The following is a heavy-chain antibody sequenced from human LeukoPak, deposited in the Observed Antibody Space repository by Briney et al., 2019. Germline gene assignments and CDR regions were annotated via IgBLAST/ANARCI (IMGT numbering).Heavy chain of an antibody. V-gene: IGHV1-18*01. D-gene: IGHD3-10*01. Sequence: ASVKVSCKASGYTFTNYGISWVRQAPGQGLEWMGWISTYNGNTHYAQKFQGRVTITADKSTSTAYTELSSLRSEDTAVYYCARRATITMVRERYYYMDVWGKGTTVTVSS. CDR1: GYTFTNYG. J-gene: IGHJ6*03. CDR2: ISTYNGNT. CDR3: ARRATITMVRERYYYMDV.